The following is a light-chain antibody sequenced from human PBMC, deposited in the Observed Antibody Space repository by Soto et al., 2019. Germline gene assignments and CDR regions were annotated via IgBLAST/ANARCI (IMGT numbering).Light chain of an antibody. CDR3: QHYGGSPPYT. CDR1: QSIANTY. V-gene: IGKV3-20*01. Sequence: EIVLTQSPGTLSLSPGERATLSCRASQSIANTYLTWYQQKPGQAPRLLIYDASSRATGIPDRFSGSGSGADFTLTINRLEPEDFAVYYCQHYGGSPPYTFGQGTNLEIK. J-gene: IGKJ2*01. CDR2: DAS.